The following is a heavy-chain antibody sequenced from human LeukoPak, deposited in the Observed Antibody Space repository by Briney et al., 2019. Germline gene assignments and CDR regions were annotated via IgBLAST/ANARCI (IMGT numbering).Heavy chain of an antibody. CDR1: GGSISNYY. Sequence: SETLSLTCTVSGGSISNYYWSWIRQPPGKGLEWIGYIYYSGSTNYSPSLKSRVTISVDTSKNQFSLKLSSVTAADTAVYYCARHSGEYGADDAFDIWGQGTMVTVSS. D-gene: IGHD3-10*01. CDR3: ARHSGEYGADDAFDI. V-gene: IGHV4-59*08. J-gene: IGHJ3*02. CDR2: IYYSGST.